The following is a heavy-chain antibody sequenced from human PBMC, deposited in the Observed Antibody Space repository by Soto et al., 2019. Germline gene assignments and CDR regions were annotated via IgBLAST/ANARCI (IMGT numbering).Heavy chain of an antibody. CDR1: ESTVSRDW. CDR2: INQDGSEK. V-gene: IGHV3-7*04. CDR3: SGGVGDAF. J-gene: IGHJ4*02. D-gene: IGHD1-26*01. Sequence: PGGSLRLSCAIFESTVSRDWMNWVRQAPGKGLEWVAHINQDGSEKYYVDSVKGRFTISRDNAKESLYLQMNSLRPADTAMYYCSGGVGDAFWGQGTLVTVSS.